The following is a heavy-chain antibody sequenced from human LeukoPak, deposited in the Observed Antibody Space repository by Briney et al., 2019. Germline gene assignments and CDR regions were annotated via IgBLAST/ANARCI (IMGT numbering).Heavy chain of an antibody. V-gene: IGHV4-34*01. CDR3: KRIYVWGSYLYFPLYYFDY. D-gene: IGHD3-16*02. CDR2: INHNGST. J-gene: IGHJ4*02. Sequence: PSETLSLTCAVYGGSFSGYYCRWIRQPPGKGLEWIGVINHNGSTNNNPYLQSRVTISVDTSKNQFSLKLSSVPAADTAAYYCKRIYVWGSYLYFPLYYFDYWGEGTLVTVSS. CDR1: GGSFSGYY.